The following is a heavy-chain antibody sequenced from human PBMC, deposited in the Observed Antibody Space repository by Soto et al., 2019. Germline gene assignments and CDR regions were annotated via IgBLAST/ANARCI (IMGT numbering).Heavy chain of an antibody. V-gene: IGHV3-23*01. D-gene: IGHD1-26*01. CDR2: FSGTTSST. CDR1: GFIFSSYA. J-gene: IGHJ4*02. CDR3: AKGQKWELPFDY. Sequence: EVQLLESGGGLVQPGGSLRLCCAASGFIFSSYAMSWVRQAPGKGLEWVSAFSGTTSSTYYADSVKGRFTISRDNSKNTLYLQMNSLKAEDTAVYYCAKGQKWELPFDYWGQGALVTVSS.